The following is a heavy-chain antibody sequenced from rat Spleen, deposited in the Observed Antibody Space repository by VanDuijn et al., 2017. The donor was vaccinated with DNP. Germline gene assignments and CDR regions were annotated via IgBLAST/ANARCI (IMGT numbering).Heavy chain of an antibody. J-gene: IGHJ2*01. V-gene: IGHV5-17*01. CDR2: IIYDGSST. CDR1: GFTFSDYA. CDR3: ARHSSLGADYFDY. Sequence: EVQLVESGGGLVQPGRSLKLSCAASGFTFSDYAMAWVRQAPKKGLEWVATIIYDGSSTYYRDSVKGRFTISRDNAKSTLYLQMDSLRSEDTATYYCARHSSLGADYFDYWGQGVMVTVSS. D-gene: IGHD5-1*01.